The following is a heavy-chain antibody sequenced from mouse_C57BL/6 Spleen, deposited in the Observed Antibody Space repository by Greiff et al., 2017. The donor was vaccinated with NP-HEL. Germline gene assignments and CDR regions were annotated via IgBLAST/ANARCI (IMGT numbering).Heavy chain of an antibody. D-gene: IGHD1-1*02. CDR2: INPSNGGT. V-gene: IGHV1-53*01. Sequence: VQLQQSGTELVKPGASVKLSCKASGYTFTSYWMHWVKQRPGQGLEWIGNINPSNGGTNYNEKFKSKATLTVDKSSSTAYMQLSSLTSEDSAVFYCARGGYYGYFDVWGTGTTVTVSS. CDR3: ARGGYYGYFDV. J-gene: IGHJ1*03. CDR1: GYTFTSYW.